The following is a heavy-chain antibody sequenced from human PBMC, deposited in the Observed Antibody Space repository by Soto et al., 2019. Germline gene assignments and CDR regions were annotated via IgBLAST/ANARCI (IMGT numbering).Heavy chain of an antibody. CDR3: AKDLTWNQADY. Sequence: GSLRLSFAAAGFTSSSYAMTWVLQAPGNLLEYVSVISGNGGSTYYANSVKGRFTISRDNSKNTLYLQMNSLRAEDTAVYYCAKDLTWNQADYWGQGALVTVSS. V-gene: IGHV3-64*01. D-gene: IGHD1-1*01. J-gene: IGHJ4*02. CDR1: GFTSSSYA. CDR2: ISGNGGST.